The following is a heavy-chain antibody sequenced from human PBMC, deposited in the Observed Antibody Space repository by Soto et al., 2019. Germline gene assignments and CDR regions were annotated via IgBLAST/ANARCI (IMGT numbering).Heavy chain of an antibody. Sequence: PSETLSLTCTVSGGSISSSSYYWGWISQHQGKGLEWIGSIYYSGSTYYNPSLKSRVPISVDTSTNQFSLKLSSVTAADTAVYYCALLRTYSSSWYGQHWFDPWGEATLVTVTS. D-gene: IGHD6-13*01. CDR3: ALLRTYSSSWYGQHWFDP. CDR1: GGSISSSSYY. J-gene: IGHJ5*02. CDR2: IYYSGST. V-gene: IGHV4-39*01.